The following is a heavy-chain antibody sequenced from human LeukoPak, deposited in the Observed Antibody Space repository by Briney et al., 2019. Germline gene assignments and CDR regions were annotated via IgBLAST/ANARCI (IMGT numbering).Heavy chain of an antibody. CDR2: ISNNGGYT. CDR3: AGDHQTYCSGGSCYGVPDY. CDR1: GFTFSSSA. D-gene: IGHD2-15*01. Sequence: GGSLRLSCAASGFTFSSSAMSWVRQAPGKGLEWVSAISNNGGYTYYADSVQGRFTISRDNSKNTLYLQMNSLRAEDTAVYYCAGDHQTYCSGGSCYGVPDYWGQGTLVTVSS. V-gene: IGHV3-23*01. J-gene: IGHJ4*02.